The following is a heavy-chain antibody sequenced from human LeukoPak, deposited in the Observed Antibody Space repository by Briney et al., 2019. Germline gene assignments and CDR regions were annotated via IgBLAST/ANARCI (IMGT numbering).Heavy chain of an antibody. CDR3: ARQNSGSYSFDY. D-gene: IGHD1-26*01. J-gene: IGHJ4*02. CDR1: GGSISSYY. CDR2: IYYSGST. Sequence: SETLSLTCTVSGGSISSYYWSWIRQPPGKGLEWIGYIYYSGSTNYNPSLESRVTISVDTSKNQFPLKLSSVTAADTAVYYCARQNSGSYSFDYWGQGTLVTVSS. V-gene: IGHV4-59*08.